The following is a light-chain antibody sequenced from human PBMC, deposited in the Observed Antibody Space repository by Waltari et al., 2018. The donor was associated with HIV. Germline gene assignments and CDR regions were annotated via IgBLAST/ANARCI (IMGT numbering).Light chain of an antibody. CDR1: NIGTKD. V-gene: IGLV3-9*01. CDR2: NDK. CDR3: QVWHYSVV. J-gene: IGLJ2*01. Sequence: SYELTQPLSVSVALGQTARLSCGGGNIGTKDGHWYQQKPGQAPSLVIFNDKNRPTWVPERLSGSKSRNTATLTISGVQAGDAAVYYCQVWHYSVVFGGGTNLTVL.